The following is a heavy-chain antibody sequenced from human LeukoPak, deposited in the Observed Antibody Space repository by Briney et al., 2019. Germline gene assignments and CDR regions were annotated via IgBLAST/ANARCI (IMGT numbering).Heavy chain of an antibody. D-gene: IGHD2-21*02. V-gene: IGHV4-34*01. Sequence: SETLYFTGAAFGWALSGYYWSGIRQSPGKGLEWMGEINDSGSTNYNPSLKSRVTISVDTSKNQFSLKLTSVTAADTAVYYCARWRWRLLWNWFAPWGQGTLVTVSS. CDR1: GWALSGYY. CDR3: ARWRWRLLWNWFAP. CDR2: INDSGST. J-gene: IGHJ5*02.